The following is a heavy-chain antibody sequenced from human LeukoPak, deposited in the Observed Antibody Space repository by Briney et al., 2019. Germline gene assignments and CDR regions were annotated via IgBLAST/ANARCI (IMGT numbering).Heavy chain of an antibody. J-gene: IGHJ2*01. V-gene: IGHV3-74*01. CDR1: GFTFSSYW. CDR2: INSDGSST. D-gene: IGHD5-18*01. Sequence: QSGGSLRLSCAASGFTFSSYWMHWVRQAPGKGLVWVSRINSDGSSTSYADSVKGRFTISRDNAKNTLYLQMNSLRAEDTAVYYCARSSYGYLNWYFDLWGRGTLVTVSS. CDR3: ARSSYGYLNWYFDL.